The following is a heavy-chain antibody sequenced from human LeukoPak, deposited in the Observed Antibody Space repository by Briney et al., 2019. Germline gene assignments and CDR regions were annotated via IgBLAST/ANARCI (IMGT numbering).Heavy chain of an antibody. CDR1: GGTFSSYA. D-gene: IGHD4-17*01. J-gene: IGHJ3*02. CDR3: TTDQNGAGAFDI. CDR2: IIPIFGTA. V-gene: IGHV1-69*13. Sequence: SVKVSCKASGGTFSSYAISWVRQAPGQGLEWMGGIIPIFGTANYAQKFQGRVTITADESTSTAYMELSSLRSEDTAVYYCTTDQNGAGAFDIWGQGTMVTVSS.